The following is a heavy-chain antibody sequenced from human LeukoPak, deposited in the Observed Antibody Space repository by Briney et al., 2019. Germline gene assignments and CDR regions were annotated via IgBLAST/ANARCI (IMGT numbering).Heavy chain of an antibody. J-gene: IGHJ4*02. CDR1: GYTFTNYW. CDR2: IYPGDSDT. Sequence: GESLKISCEGSGYTFTNYWIGWVRQMPGKGLEWMGIIYPGDSDTRNSPSFQGRVTISADKSISTAYLQWNSLKASDTAMYYCARHLQLWLEGIDYWGQGTLVTVSS. CDR3: ARHLQLWLEGIDY. V-gene: IGHV5-51*01. D-gene: IGHD5-18*01.